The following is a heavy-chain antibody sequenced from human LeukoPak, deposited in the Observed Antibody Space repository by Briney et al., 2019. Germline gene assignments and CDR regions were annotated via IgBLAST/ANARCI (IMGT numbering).Heavy chain of an antibody. CDR2: ISGSGGST. V-gene: IGHV3-23*01. D-gene: IGHD3-3*01. Sequence: GGSLRLSCAASGFTFSSYAMSWVRQAPGKGLEWVSAISGSGGSTYYADSVKGRFTISRDNSKNTLYLQMNSLRAEDTAVYYCAKDFWSGYYPPSFDYWGQGTLVTVSS. CDR1: GFTFSSYA. J-gene: IGHJ4*02. CDR3: AKDFWSGYYPPSFDY.